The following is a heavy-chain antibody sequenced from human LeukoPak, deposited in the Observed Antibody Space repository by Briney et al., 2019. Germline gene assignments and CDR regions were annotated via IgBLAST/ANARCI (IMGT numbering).Heavy chain of an antibody. V-gene: IGHV4-59*01. D-gene: IGHD5-18*01. Sequence: SETLSLTCTVSGDSISSYYWSWIRPPPGKGLEWIGYIYYSGSTNYNPSLKSRVTISVDTSKNQFSLKLSSVTAADTAVYYCARSGYRYGADASEIWGQGTMVTVSS. J-gene: IGHJ3*02. CDR1: GDSISSYY. CDR3: ARSGYRYGADASEI. CDR2: IYYSGST.